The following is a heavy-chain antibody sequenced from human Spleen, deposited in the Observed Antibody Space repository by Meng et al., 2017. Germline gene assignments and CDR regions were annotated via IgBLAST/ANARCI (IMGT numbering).Heavy chain of an antibody. D-gene: IGHD3-9*01. CDR2: IYSGGST. V-gene: IGHV3-53*04. CDR1: GFTVSSNY. CDR3: ARLFYDILTGRPDAFDI. J-gene: IGHJ3*02. Sequence: GESLKISCAASGFTVSSNYMSWVRQAPGKGLEWVSVIYSGGSTYYADSVKGRFTISRHNSKNTLYLQMNSLRAEDTAVYYCARLFYDILTGRPDAFDIWGQGTMVTVSS.